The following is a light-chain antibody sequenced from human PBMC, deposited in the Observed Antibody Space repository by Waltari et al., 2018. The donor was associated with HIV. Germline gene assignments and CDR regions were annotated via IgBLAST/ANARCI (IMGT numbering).Light chain of an antibody. Sequence: QSALTQPASVSGSPGQWITVSCTGTTNDIGTYNFVSWYQQHPGKAPKLVIYDVTSRPAGVSDRFSGSKSGNTASLTISGLRAGDEAHYYCSSYTASSALEIFGGGTKVTVL. CDR2: DVT. CDR1: TNDIGTYNF. V-gene: IGLV2-14*03. J-gene: IGLJ2*01. CDR3: SSYTASSALEI.